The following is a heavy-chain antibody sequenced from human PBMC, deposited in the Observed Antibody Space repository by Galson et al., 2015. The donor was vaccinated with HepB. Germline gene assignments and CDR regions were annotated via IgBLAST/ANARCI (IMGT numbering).Heavy chain of an antibody. D-gene: IGHD3-16*01. V-gene: IGHV1-46*01. CDR2: INPSGGST. CDR1: GYTFTSYY. Sequence: SVKVSCKASGYTFTSYYMHWVRQAPGQGLEWMGIINPSGGSTSYAQKFQGRVTMTRDTSTSTVYMELSSLRSEDTAVYYCAKSRGADAFDIWGQGTMVTVSS. J-gene: IGHJ3*02. CDR3: AKSRGADAFDI.